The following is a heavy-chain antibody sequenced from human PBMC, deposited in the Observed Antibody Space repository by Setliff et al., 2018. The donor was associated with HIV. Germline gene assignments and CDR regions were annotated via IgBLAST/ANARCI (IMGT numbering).Heavy chain of an antibody. J-gene: IGHJ3*02. CDR1: GGSISTYY. CDR2: INHSGST. D-gene: IGHD3-22*01. Sequence: SETLSLTCTVSGGSISTYYWSWIRQPPGKGLEWIGEINHSGSTNYNPSLKSRVTISVDTSKNQFSLKLSSVTAADTAVYYCARRGGAIGYDRTRRPSFNAFDIWGQGTMVTVSS. CDR3: ARRGGAIGYDRTRRPSFNAFDI. V-gene: IGHV4-34*01.